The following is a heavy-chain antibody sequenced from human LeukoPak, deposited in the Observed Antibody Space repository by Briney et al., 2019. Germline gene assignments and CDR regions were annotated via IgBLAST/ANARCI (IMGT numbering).Heavy chain of an antibody. CDR2: ISSSSSYI. J-gene: IGHJ4*02. CDR3: ARGDHIAARPFRFDY. V-gene: IGHV3-21*04. Sequence: GGSLRLSCAASGFTFSSYSMNWVRQAPGKGLEWVSSISSSSSYIYYADSVKGRFTISRDNAKNSLYLQMNSLRAEDTAVYYCARGDHIAARPFRFDYWGQGTLVTVSS. D-gene: IGHD6-6*01. CDR1: GFTFSSYS.